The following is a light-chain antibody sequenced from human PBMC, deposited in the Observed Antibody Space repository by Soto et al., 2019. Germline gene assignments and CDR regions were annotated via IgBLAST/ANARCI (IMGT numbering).Light chain of an antibody. J-gene: IGKJ3*01. CDR2: AAS. Sequence: DLQMTQSPSSLSASVGDRVTITCRASQAIHNYLAGYQQKPGKVPKLLIYAASTLQSGIPSRFSGSGSGTEFTLTISSLQPEDVSTYYCKQYDGGPATFGPGTNVHIK. V-gene: IGKV1-27*01. CDR3: KQYDGGPAT. CDR1: QAIHNY.